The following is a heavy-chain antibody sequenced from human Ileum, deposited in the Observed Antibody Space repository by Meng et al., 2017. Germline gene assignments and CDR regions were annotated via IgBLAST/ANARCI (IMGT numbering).Heavy chain of an antibody. CDR3: LVLGRGR. V-gene: IGHV3-74*01. D-gene: IGHD3-10*01. J-gene: IGHJ4*01. CDR1: GFTISNYW. Sequence: GESLKISCAASGFTISNYWMNWVRQAPGKGLGWVARIGSDGRTINYADSVKGRFTISRDNAKNTLFLQMNSLRVEDTAGYYCLVLGRGRGGQGTLVTVS. CDR2: IGSDGRTI.